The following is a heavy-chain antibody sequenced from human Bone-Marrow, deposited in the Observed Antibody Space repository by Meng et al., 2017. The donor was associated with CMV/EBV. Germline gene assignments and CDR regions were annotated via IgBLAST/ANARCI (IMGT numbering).Heavy chain of an antibody. Sequence: SVKVSCKASGGTFSSYAISWVRQAPGQGLEWMGGIIPIFGTANYAQKFQGRVTITTDESTSTAYMELSSLGSEDTAVYYCARDDFWSGPYQVYYYYGMEAWGQGTTVTVSS. CDR2: IIPIFGTA. CDR1: GGTFSSYA. J-gene: IGHJ6*02. D-gene: IGHD3-3*01. CDR3: ARDDFWSGPYQVYYYYGMEA. V-gene: IGHV1-69*05.